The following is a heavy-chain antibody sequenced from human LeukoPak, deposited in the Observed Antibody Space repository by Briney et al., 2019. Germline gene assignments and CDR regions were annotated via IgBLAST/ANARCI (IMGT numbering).Heavy chain of an antibody. V-gene: IGHV3-21*01. D-gene: IGHD6-25*01. CDR3: ARAGGIRTAALDLDY. Sequence: KPGGSLRLSCAASGFTFSSYSMNWVRQAPGKGLEWVSSISSSSSYIYYADSVKGRFTISRDNAKNSLYLQMNSLRAEDTAVYYCARAGGIRTAALDLDYWGQGTLVTVSS. CDR1: GFTFSSYS. J-gene: IGHJ4*02. CDR2: ISSSSSYI.